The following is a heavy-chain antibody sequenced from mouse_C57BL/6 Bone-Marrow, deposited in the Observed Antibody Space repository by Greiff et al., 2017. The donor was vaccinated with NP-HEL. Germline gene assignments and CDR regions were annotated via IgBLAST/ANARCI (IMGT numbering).Heavy chain of an antibody. CDR3: ARDNWDWYFDV. CDR2: SRNKANDYTT. CDR1: GFTFSDFY. D-gene: IGHD4-1*01. V-gene: IGHV7-1*01. Sequence: EVKLMESGGGLVQSGRSLRLSCATSGFTFSDFYMEWVRQAPGKGLEWIAASRNKANDYTTEYSASVKGRFIVSRDTSQSILYLQMNALRAEDTAIYYRARDNWDWYFDVWGTGTTVTVSS. J-gene: IGHJ1*03.